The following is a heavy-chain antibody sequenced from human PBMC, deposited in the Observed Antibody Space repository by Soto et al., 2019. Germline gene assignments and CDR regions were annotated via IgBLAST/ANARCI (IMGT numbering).Heavy chain of an antibody. J-gene: IGHJ5*02. CDR3: ARDNGIAGSFDP. V-gene: IGHV3-48*02. CDR1: GFTFSSYS. CDR2: ISISSTTI. D-gene: IGHD6-13*01. Sequence: VQLVESGGGLVKPGGSLRLSCAASGFTFSSYSMNWVRQAPGKGLEWVSYISISSTTIFYADSVKGRFTISRDDAKNSLYLQMNSLRDEDTSVYYCARDNGIAGSFDPWGQGTLVTVSS.